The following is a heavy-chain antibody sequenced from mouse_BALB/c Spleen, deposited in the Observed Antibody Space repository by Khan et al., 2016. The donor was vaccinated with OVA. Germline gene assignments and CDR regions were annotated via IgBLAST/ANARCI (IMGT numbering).Heavy chain of an antibody. CDR3: ARHTTGYAMDY. CDR2: INPRSGYT. V-gene: IGHV1-4*01. Sequence: QVQLQQSGAELARPGASVKMSCKASGYTFTSYTIHWIQQRPGPGLEWIGYINPRSGYTSYNQKFEDQATLTADKSSSTAYMQLSSLTSEDSAVYYCARHTTGYAMDYWGQGTSVTVSS. CDR1: GYTFTSYT. J-gene: IGHJ4*01. D-gene: IGHD2-12*01.